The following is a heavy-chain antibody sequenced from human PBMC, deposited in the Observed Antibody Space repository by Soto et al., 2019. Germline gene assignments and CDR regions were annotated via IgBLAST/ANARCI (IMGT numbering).Heavy chain of an antibody. Sequence: QVQLQESGPGLVKPSQTLSLTCTVSGGSISSGGYYWSWIRQHPGKGLEWIGYIYYSGSTYYNPSLKSRVTIAVDTSKNQFSLKLSSVTAADTAVYYCARDTTVVTPDAFDIWGQGTMVTVSS. J-gene: IGHJ3*02. D-gene: IGHD4-17*01. V-gene: IGHV4-31*03. CDR1: GGSISSGGYY. CDR3: ARDTTVVTPDAFDI. CDR2: IYYSGST.